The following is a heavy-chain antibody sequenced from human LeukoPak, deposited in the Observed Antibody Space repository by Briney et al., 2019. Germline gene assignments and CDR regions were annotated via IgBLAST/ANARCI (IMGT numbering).Heavy chain of an antibody. J-gene: IGHJ4*02. V-gene: IGHV1-69*13. CDR1: GGTFSSYA. CDR2: IIPIFGTA. D-gene: IGHD3-3*01. Sequence: GASVKVSCKASGGTFSSYAISWVRQAPGQGLEWMGGIIPIFGTANYVQKFQGRVTITADESTSTAYMELSSLRSEDTAVYYCARVSDFTAYYFDYWGQGTLVTVSS. CDR3: ARVSDFTAYYFDY.